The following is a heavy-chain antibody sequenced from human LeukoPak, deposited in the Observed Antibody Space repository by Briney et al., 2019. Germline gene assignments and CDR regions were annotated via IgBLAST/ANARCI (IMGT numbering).Heavy chain of an antibody. CDR2: ISYDGSNK. J-gene: IGHJ4*02. CDR1: GFTFSSYG. CDR3: AKDVLFIAAAGSLDY. V-gene: IGHV3-30*18. Sequence: GGSLRLSCAAPGFTFSSYGMPWVRQAPGKGLEWVAVISYDGSNKYYADSVKGRFTISRDNSKNTLYLQMNSLRAEDTAVYYCAKDVLFIAAAGSLDYWGQGTLVTVSS. D-gene: IGHD6-13*01.